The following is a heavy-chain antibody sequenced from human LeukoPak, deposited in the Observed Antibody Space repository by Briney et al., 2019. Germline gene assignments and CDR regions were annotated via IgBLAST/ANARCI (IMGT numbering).Heavy chain of an antibody. CDR3: ARLLGYGGNPGDY. D-gene: IGHD4-23*01. CDR2: IYPGDSET. CDR1: GSTFTNYH. Sequence: GESLKISCKGSGSTFTNYHIGWVRKRPGEGLERMGIIYPGDSETRYSPSFQGQITISADKSLTTAYLQWSSLKASDSAMYYCARLLGYGGNPGDYWGQGTLVTVSS. J-gene: IGHJ4*02. V-gene: IGHV5-51*01.